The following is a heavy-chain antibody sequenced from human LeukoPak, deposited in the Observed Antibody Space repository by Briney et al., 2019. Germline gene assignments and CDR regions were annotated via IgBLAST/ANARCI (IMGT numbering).Heavy chain of an antibody. Sequence: GGSLRLSCAASRVDFSTYDMNWVRQPPGKGLEWVSYISSSSNARYYTESVKGRFTISRDNAKNSLYLQMNSLRDEDTAVYFCAREGSGWDAFDIWGQGTLVTVSS. CDR2: ISSSSNAR. V-gene: IGHV3-48*02. CDR1: RVDFSTYD. J-gene: IGHJ3*02. CDR3: AREGSGWDAFDI. D-gene: IGHD6-19*01.